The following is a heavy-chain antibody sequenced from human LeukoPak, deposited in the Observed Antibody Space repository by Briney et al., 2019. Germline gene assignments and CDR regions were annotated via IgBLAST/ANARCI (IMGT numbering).Heavy chain of an antibody. D-gene: IGHD2-15*01. Sequence: SETLSLTCTVSGGSISSGDYYWSWIRQPPGKGLEWIGYIYYSGSTYYNPSLKSRVTISVDTSKNQFSLKLSSVTAADTAVYYCARDMARIFQGYNWFDPWGQGTLVTVSS. CDR3: ARDMARIFQGYNWFDP. CDR2: IYYSGST. V-gene: IGHV4-30-4*01. J-gene: IGHJ5*02. CDR1: GGSISSGDYY.